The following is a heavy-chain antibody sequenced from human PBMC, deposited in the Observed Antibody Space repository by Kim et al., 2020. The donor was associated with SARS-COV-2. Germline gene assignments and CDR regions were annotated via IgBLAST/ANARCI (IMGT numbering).Heavy chain of an antibody. CDR1: GFTFSSYG. Sequence: GGSLRLSCAASGFTFSSYGMHWVRQAPGKGLEWVAVISYDGSNKYYADSVKGRFTISRDNSKNTLYLQMNSLRAEDTAVYYCAKDRPDILTGYHYYYGMDVWGQGTTVTVSS. D-gene: IGHD3-9*01. J-gene: IGHJ6*02. CDR3: AKDRPDILTGYHYYYGMDV. V-gene: IGHV3-30*18. CDR2: ISYDGSNK.